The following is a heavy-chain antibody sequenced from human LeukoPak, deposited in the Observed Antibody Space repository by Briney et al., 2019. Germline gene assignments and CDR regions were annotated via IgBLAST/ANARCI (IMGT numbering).Heavy chain of an antibody. CDR1: GYTFTGYY. CDR2: INPNSGGT. V-gene: IGHV1-2*02. D-gene: IGHD1-26*01. J-gene: IGHJ5*02. CDR3: ARDTTRDYWFDP. Sequence: GASVKISCKASGYTFTGYYMHWVRQAPGQGLEWMGWINPNSGGTNYAQKFQGRVTMTRDTSISTAYMELSGLRSDDTAVYYCARDTTRDYWFDPWGQGTLVTVSS.